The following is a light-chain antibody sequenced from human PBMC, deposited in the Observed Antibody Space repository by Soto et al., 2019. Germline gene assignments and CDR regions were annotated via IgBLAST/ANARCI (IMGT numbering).Light chain of an antibody. Sequence: QSVLTQPASVSGSPGQSITISCTGTSSDVGGYNYVSWYQQHPGKAPKLMIYDVSNRPSGVSNRFSGSKSGNTASLTISGLQAXXXADYYCSSYTSSSTVVFGGGTKLTV. J-gene: IGLJ2*01. V-gene: IGLV2-14*01. CDR2: DVS. CDR3: SSYTSSSTVV. CDR1: SSDVGGYNY.